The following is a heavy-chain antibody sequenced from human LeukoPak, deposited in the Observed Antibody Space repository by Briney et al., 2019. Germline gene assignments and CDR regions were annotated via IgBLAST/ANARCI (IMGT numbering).Heavy chain of an antibody. Sequence: ASVKVSCKASGYTFTSYDINWVRQATGQGLEGMGWMNPNSGNTGYAQKFQGRVTITRNTSISPAYMELSSLRSEDTAVYYCARGGFLEWLPLDYWGQGTLVTVSS. CDR2: MNPNSGNT. CDR3: ARGGFLEWLPLDY. J-gene: IGHJ4*02. D-gene: IGHD3-3*01. V-gene: IGHV1-8*03. CDR1: GYTFTSYD.